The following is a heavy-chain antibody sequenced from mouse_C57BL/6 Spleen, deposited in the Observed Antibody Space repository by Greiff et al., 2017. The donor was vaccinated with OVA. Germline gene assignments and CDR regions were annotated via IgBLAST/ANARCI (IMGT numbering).Heavy chain of an antibody. J-gene: IGHJ2*01. CDR2: ISYDGSN. Sequence: ESGPGLVKPSQSLSLTYSVTGYSITSGYYWNWIRQFPGNKLEWMGYISYDGSNNYNPSLKNRISITRDTSKNQFFLKLNSVTTEDTATYYCAREGIYYGNYLPYYFDYWGQGTTLTVSS. CDR3: AREGIYYGNYLPYYFDY. D-gene: IGHD2-1*01. V-gene: IGHV3-6*01. CDR1: GYSITSGYY.